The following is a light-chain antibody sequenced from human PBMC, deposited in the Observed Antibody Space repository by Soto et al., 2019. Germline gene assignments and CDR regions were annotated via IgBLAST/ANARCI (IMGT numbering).Light chain of an antibody. CDR2: YYSDSDK. Sequence: QSVLTQPPSSSASPGESARLTCTLPSDINVGSYNIYWYQQKSGSPPRYLLYYYSDSDKGQGSGVPSRFSGSKDASANTGILLISGLQSEDEADYYCMIWPSNAVVFGGGTKVTVL. CDR3: MIWPSNAVV. CDR1: SDINVGSYN. V-gene: IGLV5-37*01. J-gene: IGLJ2*01.